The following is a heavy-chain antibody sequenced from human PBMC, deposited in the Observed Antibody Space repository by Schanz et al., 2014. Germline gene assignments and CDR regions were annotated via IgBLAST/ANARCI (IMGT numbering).Heavy chain of an antibody. CDR3: ASFVPRGYYFDY. D-gene: IGHD3-10*01. V-gene: IGHV4-59*01. CDR2: IYSSGST. CDR1: GGSISNNY. Sequence: QVHLQESGPGLVKPSETLSLTCTVSGGSISNNYWVWIRQPPGKGLEWIGNIYSSGSTNYNPSLKSRVTISGDTSKNQFSLRLSSVTAADTAVYFCASFVPRGYYFDYWGQGTLVTVSS. J-gene: IGHJ4*02.